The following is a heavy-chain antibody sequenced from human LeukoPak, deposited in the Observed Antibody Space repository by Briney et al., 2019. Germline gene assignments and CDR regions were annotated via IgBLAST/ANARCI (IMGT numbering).Heavy chain of an antibody. J-gene: IGHJ4*02. Sequence: ASVKVSFKASGYTFTGYYMHWVRQAPGQGLEWMGWINPNSGDTNYAQKFQGRVTMTSDTSINTASMEMSRLRSDDTAGYYCARGDFQITRAFDYWGQGTLVTVSS. CDR1: GYTFTGYY. D-gene: IGHD3-16*01. CDR3: ARGDFQITRAFDY. V-gene: IGHV1-2*02. CDR2: INPNSGDT.